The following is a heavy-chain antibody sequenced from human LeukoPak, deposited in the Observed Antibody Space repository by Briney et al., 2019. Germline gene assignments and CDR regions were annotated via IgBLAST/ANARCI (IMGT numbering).Heavy chain of an antibody. CDR2: MNPNSGNT. Sequence: ASVKVSCKASGHTFTSYDINWVRQATGQGLEWMGWMNPNSGNTGYAQKFQGRVTMTRNTSISTAYMELSSLRSEDTAVYYCARGHVLYYYMDVWGKGTTVTVSS. V-gene: IGHV1-8*01. J-gene: IGHJ6*03. CDR1: GHTFTSYD. CDR3: ARGHVLYYYMDV.